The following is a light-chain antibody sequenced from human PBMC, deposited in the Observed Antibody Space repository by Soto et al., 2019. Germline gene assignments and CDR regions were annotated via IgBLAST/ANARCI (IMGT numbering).Light chain of an antibody. CDR2: EGS. CDR3: CSYAGSRV. CDR1: SSDVGSYNL. V-gene: IGLV2-23*01. J-gene: IGLJ3*02. Sequence: QSALTQPASVSGSPGQSITISCTGTSSDVGSYNLVSWYQQHPGKAPKLMIYEGSKRPSGVSNRFSGSKSGNTASLTISGLQGEDAAAYYCCSYAGSRVFGGGTKVTVL.